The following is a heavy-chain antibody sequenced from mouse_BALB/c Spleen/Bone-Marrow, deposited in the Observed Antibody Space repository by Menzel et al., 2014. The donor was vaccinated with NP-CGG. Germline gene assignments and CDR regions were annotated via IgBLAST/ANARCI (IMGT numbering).Heavy chain of an antibody. CDR2: INSGGVNT. CDR3: ARRGNWDGRAAMDY. D-gene: IGHD4-1*01. Sequence: DVQLVESGGDLVKPGGSLKLSCAASGFTFSSYGMSWVRQTPDKRLEWVAIINSGGVNTYYIDSVKGRFNISRDNAKNTLYLQVSSLKSEDAAMYHCARRGNWDGRAAMDYWGQGTSVTVSS. V-gene: IGHV5-6*01. CDR1: GFTFSSYG. J-gene: IGHJ4*01.